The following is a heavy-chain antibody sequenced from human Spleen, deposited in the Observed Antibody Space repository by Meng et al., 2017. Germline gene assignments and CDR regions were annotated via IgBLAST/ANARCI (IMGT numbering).Heavy chain of an antibody. CDR1: GYSISSGYY. CDR2: IYHSGST. J-gene: IGHJ6*02. Sequence: SETLSLTCAVSGYSISSGYYWGWIRQPPGKGLEWIGSIYHSGSTYYNPSLKSRVTISVDTSKNQFSLKLSSVTAADTALYYCARGYYYDTSPYYSRYYYYDMDVWGQGTTVTVSS. D-gene: IGHD3-22*01. V-gene: IGHV4-38-2*01. CDR3: ARGYYYDTSPYYSRYYYYDMDV.